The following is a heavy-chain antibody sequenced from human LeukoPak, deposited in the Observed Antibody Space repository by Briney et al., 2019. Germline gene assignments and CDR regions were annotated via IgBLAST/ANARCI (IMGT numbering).Heavy chain of an antibody. CDR2: IYHGGST. J-gene: IGHJ4*02. CDR1: GDSIRSNSYY. Sequence: PSETLSLTCTVSGDSIRSNSYYWGWIRQPPGKGLEWIGSIYHGGSTYYNPSLKSRVTISVDTSKNQFSLKLSSVTAADTAVYYCARDQATRGDYYGSGSPAFFDYWGQGSLVTVSS. V-gene: IGHV4-39*07. CDR3: ARDQATRGDYYGSGSPAFFDY. D-gene: IGHD3-10*01.